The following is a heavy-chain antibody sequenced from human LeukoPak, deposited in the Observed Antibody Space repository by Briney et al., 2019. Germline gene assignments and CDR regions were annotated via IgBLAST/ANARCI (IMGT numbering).Heavy chain of an antibody. J-gene: IGHJ4*02. CDR1: GYTFTGYY. D-gene: IGHD1-26*01. Sequence: GASVKVSCKASGYTFTGYYMHWVRQAPGQGLEWMGWINPNSGGTNYAQKFQGRVTMTRDTSISTAYMELSRLRSDDTAVYYCARDPCFFCGSYSYYFDYWGQGTLVTVSS. CDR2: INPNSGGT. V-gene: IGHV1-2*02. CDR3: ARDPCFFCGSYSYYFDY.